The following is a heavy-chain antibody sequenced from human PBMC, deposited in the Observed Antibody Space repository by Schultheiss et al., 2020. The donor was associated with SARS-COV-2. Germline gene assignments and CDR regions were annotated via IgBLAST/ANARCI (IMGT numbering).Heavy chain of an antibody. CDR1: GYTFTSYG. CDR2: INTNTGNP. CDR3: ARGGDAYNYQY. D-gene: IGHD5-24*01. J-gene: IGHJ4*02. Sequence: ASVKVSCKASGYTFTSYGISWVRQAPGQGLEWMGWINTNTGNPTYAQGFTGRFVFSLDTSVTTSYLQISSLKAEDTAVYYCARGGDAYNYQYWGQGTLVTVSS. V-gene: IGHV7-4-1*02.